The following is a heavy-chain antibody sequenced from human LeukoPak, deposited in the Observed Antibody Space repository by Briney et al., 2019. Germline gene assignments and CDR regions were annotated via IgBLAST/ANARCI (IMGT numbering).Heavy chain of an antibody. D-gene: IGHD3-22*01. J-gene: IGHJ3*02. CDR2: IKEDEGEK. Sequence: GGSLRLSCTASGFTLSSYWMTWVRQAPGKGLEWVANIKEDEGEKYYVDSVKGRFTISRDNAKNSLYLEMNSLRAEDTALYYCARVRLFRQKAFDIWGQGTMVTVSS. CDR1: GFTLSSYW. V-gene: IGHV3-7*04. CDR3: ARVRLFRQKAFDI.